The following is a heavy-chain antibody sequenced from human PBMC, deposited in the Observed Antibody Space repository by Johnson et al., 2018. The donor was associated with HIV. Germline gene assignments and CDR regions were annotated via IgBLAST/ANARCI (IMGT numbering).Heavy chain of an antibody. J-gene: IGHJ3*02. CDR2: IWYDGSNK. V-gene: IGHV3-33*06. D-gene: IGHD1-26*01. CDR3: ANGRLAAHDAFDI. Sequence: WVAVIWYDGSNKYYADSVKGRFTISRDNSKNTLYLQMNSLRAEDTAVYYCANGRLAAHDAFDIWGQGTMVTVSS.